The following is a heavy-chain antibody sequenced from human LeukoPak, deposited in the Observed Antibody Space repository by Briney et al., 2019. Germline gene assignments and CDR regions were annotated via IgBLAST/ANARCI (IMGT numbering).Heavy chain of an antibody. D-gene: IGHD3-10*01. V-gene: IGHV4-4*02. Sequence: SETLSLTCAVSGDSIRSSNWWSWVRPAPGKGLEWIGEVNYRRRSNYTPSLKSRVTMSVDEPKNQFSLKLNSVTAADTAVYYCARSELLWFGGVNSGFDYWGQGTLVTVSS. CDR2: VNYRRRS. CDR3: ARSELLWFGGVNSGFDY. J-gene: IGHJ4*02. CDR1: GDSIRSSNW.